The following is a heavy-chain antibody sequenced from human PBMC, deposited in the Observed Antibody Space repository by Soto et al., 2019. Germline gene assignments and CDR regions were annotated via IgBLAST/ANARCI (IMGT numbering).Heavy chain of an antibody. V-gene: IGHV4-61*08. Sequence: SETLSLTCTVSGDSITSGVHYWSWIRQPPGKGLEWIGYIYYSGSTNYNPSLKSRVTISVDTSKNQFSLKLSSVTAADTAVYYCARDYHSGGAFDIWGQGTMVTVS. D-gene: IGHD6-19*01. CDR3: ARDYHSGGAFDI. CDR2: IYYSGST. CDR1: GDSITSGVHY. J-gene: IGHJ3*02.